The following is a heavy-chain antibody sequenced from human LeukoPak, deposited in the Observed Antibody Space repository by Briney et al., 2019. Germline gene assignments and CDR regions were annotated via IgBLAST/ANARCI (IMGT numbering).Heavy chain of an antibody. V-gene: IGHV1-8*01. CDR1: GYTFTSYD. CDR2: MNPNSGNT. D-gene: IGHD3-10*01. CDR3: ARDDMVRGVIIYYYGMDV. J-gene: IGHJ6*04. Sequence: ASVKVSCKASGYTFTSYDINWVRQATGQGLEWMGWMNPNSGNTGYAQKFQGRVTMTRNTSISTAYMELSSLRSEDTAVYYCARDDMVRGVIIYYYGMDVWGKGTTVTVSS.